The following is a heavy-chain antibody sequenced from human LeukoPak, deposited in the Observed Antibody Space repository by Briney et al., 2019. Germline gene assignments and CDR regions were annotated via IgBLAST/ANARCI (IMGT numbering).Heavy chain of an antibody. CDR3: ARSPARSWVTMIVVGEDAFDI. D-gene: IGHD3-22*01. Sequence: PGGSLRLSCAASGFTFSSYWMSWVRQAPGKGLEWVANIKQDGSEKYYVDSVKGRFTISRDNAKNSLYLQMNSLRAEDTAVYYCARSPARSWVTMIVVGEDAFDIWGQGTMVTVSS. CDR2: IKQDGSEK. V-gene: IGHV3-7*01. CDR1: GFTFSSYW. J-gene: IGHJ3*02.